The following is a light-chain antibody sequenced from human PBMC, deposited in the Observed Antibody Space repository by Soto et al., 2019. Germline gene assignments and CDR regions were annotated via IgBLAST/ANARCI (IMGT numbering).Light chain of an antibody. CDR3: QHYNSYSIT. CDR1: PSISSW. CDR2: KAS. V-gene: IGKV1-5*03. J-gene: IGKJ5*01. Sequence: DIQMTQSPSTLSASVGDRVTITCRASPSISSWLAWYQQKPGKAPKLLIYKASSLESGVPSRFSGSGSGTEFTLTISSLQTDDWATYYGQHYNSYSITFGQGTRLEIK.